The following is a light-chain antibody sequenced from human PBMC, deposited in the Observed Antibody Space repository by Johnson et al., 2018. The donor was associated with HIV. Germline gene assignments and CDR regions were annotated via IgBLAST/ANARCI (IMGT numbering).Light chain of an antibody. Sequence: QSVLTQPPSVSAAPGQKVTISCSGSSSNIGNNYVSWYQQLPGTAPKLLIFKNHERPSGIPDRFSGSKSGTSATLGITGLQTGDEGDYYCGTWDSSLSAFVFGTGTEVTVL. CDR1: SSNIGNNY. J-gene: IGLJ1*01. CDR3: GTWDSSLSAFV. V-gene: IGLV1-51*02. CDR2: KNH.